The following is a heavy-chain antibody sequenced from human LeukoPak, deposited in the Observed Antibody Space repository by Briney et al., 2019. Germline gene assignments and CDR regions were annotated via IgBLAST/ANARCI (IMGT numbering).Heavy chain of an antibody. J-gene: IGHJ4*02. D-gene: IGHD6-13*01. Sequence: PPETLSLTCAVSGYSISSGYYWGWIRQPPGKGLEWTGIIYHSGSTYYNPSLKSRVTISVDTSKNQFSLKLSSVTAADTAVYYCAKIAAAMTPPFDYWGQGSLVTVSS. CDR2: IYHSGST. V-gene: IGHV4-38-2*01. CDR3: AKIAAAMTPPFDY. CDR1: GYSISSGYY.